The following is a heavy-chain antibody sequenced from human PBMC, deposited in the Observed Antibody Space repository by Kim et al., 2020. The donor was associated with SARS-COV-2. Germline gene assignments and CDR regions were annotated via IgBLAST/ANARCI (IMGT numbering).Heavy chain of an antibody. CDR1: GFTFTSSA. V-gene: IGHV1-58*01. CDR3: AADPELLWFGALPSPRRAGMDV. Sequence: SVKVSCKASGFTFTSSAVQWVRQARGQRLEWIGWIVVGSGNTNYAQKFQERVTITRDMSTSTAYMELSSLRSEDTAVYYCAADPELLWFGALPSPRRAGMDVWGQGTTVTVSS. D-gene: IGHD3-10*01. J-gene: IGHJ6*02. CDR2: IVVGSGNT.